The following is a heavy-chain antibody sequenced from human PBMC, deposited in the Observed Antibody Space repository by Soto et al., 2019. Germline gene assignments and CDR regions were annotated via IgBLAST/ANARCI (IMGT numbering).Heavy chain of an antibody. V-gene: IGHV3-23*01. CDR3: AKGPAIAARRGSLDY. CDR1: GFTFSSYA. D-gene: IGHD6-6*01. J-gene: IGHJ4*02. Sequence: PGGSLRLSCAASGFTFSSYAMSWVRQAPGKGLEWVSAISGSGGSTYYADSVKGRFTISRDNSKNTLYLQMNSLRAEDTAVYHCAKGPAIAARRGSLDYWGQGTLVTVSS. CDR2: ISGSGGST.